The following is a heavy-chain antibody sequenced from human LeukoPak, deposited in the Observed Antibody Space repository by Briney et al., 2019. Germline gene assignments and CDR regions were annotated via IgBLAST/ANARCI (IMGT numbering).Heavy chain of an antibody. V-gene: IGHV1-69-2*01. CDR3: VTHTRLMTY. J-gene: IGHJ4*02. CDR1: GNTFSDHN. D-gene: IGHD3-16*01. Sequence: VKVSCKVSGNTFSDHNIHWVQQAPGKGLEWMGLVDPEDGVAKYAEKFQGRVTLSADTSRDLGYMELSSLKSKDTAVYYCVTHTRLMTYWGQGTLVTVSS. CDR2: VDPEDGVA.